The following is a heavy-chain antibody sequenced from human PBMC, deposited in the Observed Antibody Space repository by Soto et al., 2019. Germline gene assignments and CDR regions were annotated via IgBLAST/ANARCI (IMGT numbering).Heavy chain of an antibody. J-gene: IGHJ6*02. CDR1: GFNFSSYA. CDR2: IRGKPNGGAT. CDR3: TRDFQGQYYYGMDV. Sequence: AGGSLRLSCAASGFNFSSYAMNWVRQAPGKGLEWVGFIRGKPNGGATDYAASLKGRFTISRDDSRSVAYLQMNSLKTEDTAVYYCTRDFQGQYYYGMDVWGQGTTVTVSS. V-gene: IGHV3-49*04.